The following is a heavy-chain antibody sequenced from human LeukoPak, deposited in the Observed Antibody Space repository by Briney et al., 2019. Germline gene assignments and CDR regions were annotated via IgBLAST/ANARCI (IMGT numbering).Heavy chain of an antibody. Sequence: GGSLRLSCAASGFTVSSTYMTWVRQAPGKGLERVSVIYSGGSTYYADSVKGRFTISRDNSKNTLYLQMNSLRAEDTAVYYCARGPYYYDRSGYFDYWGQGTLVTVS. V-gene: IGHV3-53*01. J-gene: IGHJ4*02. CDR3: ARGPYYYDRSGYFDY. CDR2: IYSGGST. CDR1: GFTVSSTY. D-gene: IGHD3-22*01.